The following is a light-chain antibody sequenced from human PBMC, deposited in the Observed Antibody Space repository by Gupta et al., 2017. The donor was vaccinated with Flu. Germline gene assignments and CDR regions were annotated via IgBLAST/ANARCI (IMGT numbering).Light chain of an antibody. V-gene: IGKV3-11*01. CDR2: YAS. CDR3: KQGKHWPPIT. J-gene: IGKJ1*01. CDR1: QRVSSY. Sequence: ELVLTQSTATLSLSPAESATLACSTSQRVSSYLAWYQQKPGQAPRLLIYYASNRATGIPARFSGSGSGTDFTLNISSLEPEDFAVYYCKQGKHWPPITFGQGTKVEIK.